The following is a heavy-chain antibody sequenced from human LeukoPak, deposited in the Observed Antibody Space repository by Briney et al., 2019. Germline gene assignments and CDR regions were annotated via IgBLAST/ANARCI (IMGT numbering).Heavy chain of an antibody. CDR1: GFSLTTRGVG. D-gene: IGHD3-22*01. Sequence: SGPSLVKPTQTLTLTCAFSGFSLTTRGVGVGWIREPPGKALEWLALIYWDDDKRYSPSLKSRLTITKDTYKKLVVLTVTNLDPVDTATYYCARLAYYDNSGSARPFDIWGQGTRVTVSS. CDR2: IYWDDDK. CDR3: ARLAYYDNSGSARPFDI. J-gene: IGHJ3*02. V-gene: IGHV2-5*02.